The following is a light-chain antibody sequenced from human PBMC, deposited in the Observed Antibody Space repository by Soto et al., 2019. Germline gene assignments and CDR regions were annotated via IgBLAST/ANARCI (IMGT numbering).Light chain of an antibody. CDR1: QSVISY. V-gene: IGKV3-11*01. CDR2: DAS. Sequence: EIVLTQSPATLSLSPGERATLSCRASQSVISYLAWYQQKPGQAPRLLIYDASNRATGIPARFSGGGSGTDFTLTISSLEPEDFAIYYCQQRFNWPPITFGQGTRLEIK. CDR3: QQRFNWPPIT. J-gene: IGKJ5*01.